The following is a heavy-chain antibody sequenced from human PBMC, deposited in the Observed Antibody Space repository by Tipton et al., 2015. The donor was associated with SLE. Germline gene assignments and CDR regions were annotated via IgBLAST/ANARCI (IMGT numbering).Heavy chain of an antibody. CDR1: GGSISSSSYY. CDR2: IYYSGST. D-gene: IGHD6-19*01. Sequence: TLSLTCTVSGGSISSSSYYWGWIRQPPGKGLEWIGSIYYSGSTYYNPSLKSRVTISVDTSKNQFSLKLSSVTAADTAVYYCARTWSSGEQWLFHYFDYWGQGTLVTVSS. CDR3: ARTWSSGEQWLFHYFDY. J-gene: IGHJ4*02. V-gene: IGHV4-39*07.